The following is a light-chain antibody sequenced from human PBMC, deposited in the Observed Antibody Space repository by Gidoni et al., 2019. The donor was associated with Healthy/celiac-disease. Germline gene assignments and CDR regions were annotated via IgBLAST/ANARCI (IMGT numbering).Light chain of an antibody. CDR2: KAS. CDR1: QSISSW. J-gene: IGKJ1*01. CDR3: QQKRT. V-gene: IGKV1-5*03. Sequence: DIQMTQSPSTLSASVGDRVTITCRASQSISSWLAWYQQKPGKAPKLLIYKASSLESGVPSRFSGSGSGTEFTLTISSLQPDDFATYYCQQKRTFXXXTKVEIK.